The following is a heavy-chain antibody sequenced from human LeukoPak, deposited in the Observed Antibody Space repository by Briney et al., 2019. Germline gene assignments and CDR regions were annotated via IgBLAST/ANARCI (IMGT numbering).Heavy chain of an antibody. J-gene: IGHJ5*02. CDR2: IKPTTGST. D-gene: IGHD3-22*01. CDR1: GYTFTSYY. V-gene: IGHV1-46*01. CDR3: ARRADSSGDQYNWFDP. Sequence: SVKVSCKASGYTFTSYYMHWVRQAPGQGLEWMGIIKPTTGSTSYAQKFQGRVTMTRDTSTSTVYMELSSLRSEDTAVYYCARRADSSGDQYNWFDPWGQGTLVTVSS.